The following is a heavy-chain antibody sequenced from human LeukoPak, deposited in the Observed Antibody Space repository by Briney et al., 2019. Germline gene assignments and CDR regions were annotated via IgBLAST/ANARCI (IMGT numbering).Heavy chain of an antibody. V-gene: IGHV1-2*02. CDR2: INPNSGGT. CDR3: ARDGGIAVAGTRNWFDP. CDR1: EYTFTGNY. D-gene: IGHD6-19*01. J-gene: IGHJ5*02. Sequence: ASVKVPCKASEYTFTGNYMHWVRQAPGQGLEWMGWINPNSGGTNYAQKFQGRVTMTRDTSIGTAYMELNRLRSDDTAVYYCARDGGIAVAGTRNWFDPWGQGTLVTVSS.